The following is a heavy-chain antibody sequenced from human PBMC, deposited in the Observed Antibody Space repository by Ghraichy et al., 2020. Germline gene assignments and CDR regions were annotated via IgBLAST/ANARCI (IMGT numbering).Heavy chain of an antibody. CDR1: GFTFSSYN. V-gene: IGHV3-48*02. CDR3: AGGDQSGWYVAY. D-gene: IGHD6-19*01. J-gene: IGHJ4*02. Sequence: GGSLRLSCGASGFTFSSYNMNWFRQAPGKGLEWVSYISSSSSTISYADSVKGRFTISRDNAKNSLFLQMNSLRDEDTAVYYCAGGDQSGWYVAYWGRGTLVTVSS. CDR2: ISSSSSTI.